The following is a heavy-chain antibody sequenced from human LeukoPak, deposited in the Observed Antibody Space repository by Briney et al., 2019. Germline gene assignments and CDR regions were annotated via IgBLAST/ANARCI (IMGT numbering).Heavy chain of an antibody. Sequence: GGSLRLSCSASGFTFDDYGMSWVRQAPGKGLEWVANIKQDGSEKYYVDSVKGRFTISRDNAKNSLYLQMNSLRAEDTAVYYCTGGSYYYFDYWGQGNLVTVSS. D-gene: IGHD1-26*01. V-gene: IGHV3-7*01. CDR3: TGGSYYYFDY. CDR1: GFTFDDYG. J-gene: IGHJ4*02. CDR2: IKQDGSEK.